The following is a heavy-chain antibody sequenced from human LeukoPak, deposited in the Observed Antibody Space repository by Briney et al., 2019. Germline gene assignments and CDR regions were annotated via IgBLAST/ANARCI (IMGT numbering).Heavy chain of an antibody. D-gene: IGHD6-13*01. J-gene: IGHJ4*02. CDR1: GFTFYRYW. CDR3: ARWMGIAAAGGFDY. CDR2: IKHDESET. Sequence: GGSLRLSXAASGFTFYRYWMSWVRQSPGKGLEWVANIKHDESETHYVDSVKGRFTISRDNAKNPVHLQMSRLRGEDTAVYYCARWMGIAAAGGFDYWGQGILVTVSS. V-gene: IGHV3-7*01.